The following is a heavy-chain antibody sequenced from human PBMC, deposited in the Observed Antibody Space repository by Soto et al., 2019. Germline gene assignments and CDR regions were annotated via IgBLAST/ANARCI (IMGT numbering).Heavy chain of an antibody. V-gene: IGHV1-69*13. CDR3: ASGVYCGGDCYPHGFFDY. CDR1: GGTFSSYA. D-gene: IGHD2-21*02. CDR2: IIPIFGTA. Sequence: VASVKVSCKASGGTFSSYAISWVRQAPGQGLEWMGGIIPIFGTANYAQKFQGRVTITADESTSTAYMELSSLRSEDTAVYYCASGVYCGGDCYPHGFFDYWGQGTLVTVSS. J-gene: IGHJ4*02.